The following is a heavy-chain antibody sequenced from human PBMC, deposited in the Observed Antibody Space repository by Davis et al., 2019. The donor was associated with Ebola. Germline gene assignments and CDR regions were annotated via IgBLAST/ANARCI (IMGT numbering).Heavy chain of an antibody. D-gene: IGHD5-12*01. CDR3: ARGVTGYTDWLDP. J-gene: IGHJ5*02. CDR2: INAGNGNT. CDR1: GYTFTSYA. V-gene: IGHV1-3*01. Sequence: ASVKVSCKASGYTFTSYAMHWVRQAPGQRLEWMGWINAGNGNTKYSQKFQGRVTITRDTSASTAYMELSSLTFEDTAVYYCARGVTGYTDWLDPWGQGTLVTVSS.